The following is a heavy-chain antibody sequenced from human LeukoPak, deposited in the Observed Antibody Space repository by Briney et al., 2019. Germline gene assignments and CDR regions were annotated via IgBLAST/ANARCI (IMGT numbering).Heavy chain of an antibody. Sequence: ASVKVSCKASGYTFTSYGISWVRQAPGQGLEWMGIINPSGGSTSYAQKFQGRVTMTRDTSTSTVYMELSSLRSEDTAVYYCARSHYYDSSVDYWGQGTLVTVSS. CDR1: GYTFTSYG. J-gene: IGHJ4*02. D-gene: IGHD3-22*01. CDR3: ARSHYYDSSVDY. V-gene: IGHV1-46*01. CDR2: INPSGGST.